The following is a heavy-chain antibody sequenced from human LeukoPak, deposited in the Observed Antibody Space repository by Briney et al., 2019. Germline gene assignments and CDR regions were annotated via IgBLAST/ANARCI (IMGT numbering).Heavy chain of an antibody. CDR2: AYFSGST. D-gene: IGHD3-22*01. V-gene: IGHV4-59*08. CDR3: AYSIGYYDEWFQN. J-gene: IGHJ1*01. CDR1: GGSFSGYY. Sequence: PSETLSLTCAVYGGSFSGYYWSWIRQPPGKGLEWIGYAYFSGSTNYNPSLTSRVTISADTSKNHFSLKLTSVTAADTAVYYCAYSIGYYDEWFQNWGQGTLVTVSS.